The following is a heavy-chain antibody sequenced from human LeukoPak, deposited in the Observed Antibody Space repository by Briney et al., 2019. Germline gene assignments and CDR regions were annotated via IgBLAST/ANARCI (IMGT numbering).Heavy chain of an antibody. D-gene: IGHD6-19*01. Sequence: GASVKVSCKASGYTFTSYEINWVRQATGQGLEWMAWMNPNRGNTGYAQKFKGRVTMTRNTSIATAYMELSSLRSEDTAVYYCARGSGLAEYWGQGALVTVSS. CDR3: ARGSGLAEY. J-gene: IGHJ4*02. V-gene: IGHV1-8*01. CDR1: GYTFTSYE. CDR2: MNPNRGNT.